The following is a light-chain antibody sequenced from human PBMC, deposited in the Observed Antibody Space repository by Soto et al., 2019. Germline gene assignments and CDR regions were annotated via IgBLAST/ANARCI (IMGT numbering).Light chain of an antibody. CDR2: END. CDR1: ASNIGAGYN. V-gene: IGLV1-40*01. J-gene: IGLJ2*01. Sequence: QSVLTQPPSVSGAPGQRITISCTGSASNIGAGYNVHWYQQLPASVPKVVIFENDKRPSGVPDRFSGSKSGTSASLVITGLHAEDEADYYCQSYDSTLGGVVLFGGGTKVTVL. CDR3: QSYDSTLGGVVL.